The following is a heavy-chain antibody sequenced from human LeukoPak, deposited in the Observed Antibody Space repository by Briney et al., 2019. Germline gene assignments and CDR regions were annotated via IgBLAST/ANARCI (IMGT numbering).Heavy chain of an antibody. CDR1: GGSISSSSYY. Sequence: SETLSLTCTVSGGSISSSSYYWGWIRQPPGKGLEWIGSIYYSGSTYYNPSLKSRVTISVDTSKNQFSLKLSSVTAADTAVYYCARDRWIAAAGRWFDPWGQGTLVTVSS. CDR3: ARDRWIAAAGRWFDP. D-gene: IGHD6-13*01. CDR2: IYYSGST. V-gene: IGHV4-39*02. J-gene: IGHJ5*02.